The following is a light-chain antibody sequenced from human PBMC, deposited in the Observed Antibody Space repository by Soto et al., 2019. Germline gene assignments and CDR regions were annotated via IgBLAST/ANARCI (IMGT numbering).Light chain of an antibody. Sequence: DIVMTQSPDSLAVSLGERATINCKSSQSVLYSSNNKNYLAWYQQKPGQPPKLPIYWASTRESGVPDRFSVSGSGTDFTLTISSLQAEDVAVYYCQQYYSTPLTFGGGTKVEIK. CDR3: QQYYSTPLT. CDR1: QSVLYSSNNKNY. V-gene: IGKV4-1*01. CDR2: WAS. J-gene: IGKJ4*01.